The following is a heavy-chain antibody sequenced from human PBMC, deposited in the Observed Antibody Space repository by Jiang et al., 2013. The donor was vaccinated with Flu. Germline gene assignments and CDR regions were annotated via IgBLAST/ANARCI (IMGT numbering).Heavy chain of an antibody. D-gene: IGHD1-20*01. J-gene: IGHJ3*02. CDR3: ARAPYNWKPTPAAFDI. V-gene: IGHV4-59*01. CDR2: ST. Sequence: STNYNPSLKSRVTISVDTSTNQFSLKLTSVTAADTAVYYCARAPYNWKPTPAAFDISGPRDNWSPSLQ.